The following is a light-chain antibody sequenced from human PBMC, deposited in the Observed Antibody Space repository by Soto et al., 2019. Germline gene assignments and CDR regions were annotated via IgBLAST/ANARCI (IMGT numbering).Light chain of an antibody. Sequence: DIQMTQSPSTLSASVGDTVTITCRASQSISNWLAWYQQKPGKAPKVLIYKASNLESGVPSRFSGSGSGTEFTLTISSLQPYDFATYYCQQYNSLSHTLGQGPKLEIK. V-gene: IGKV1-5*03. J-gene: IGKJ2*01. CDR3: QQYNSLSHT. CDR2: KAS. CDR1: QSISNW.